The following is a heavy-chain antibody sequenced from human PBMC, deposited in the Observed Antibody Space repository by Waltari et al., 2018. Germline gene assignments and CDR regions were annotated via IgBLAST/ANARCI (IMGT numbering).Heavy chain of an antibody. D-gene: IGHD2-21*01. J-gene: IGHJ6*02. Sequence: EVRLVESGGGLVQPGGSLRLSCAASGFTFSSSWMSWVRQAPGKGLGWVASIKEEGSERYYVDSAKGRSTISRDNAKTSLFLQMNSLRVEDTAVYYCARGPYWGQGTTVTVSS. CDR2: IKEEGSER. CDR3: ARGPY. V-gene: IGHV3-7*04. CDR1: GFTFSSSW.